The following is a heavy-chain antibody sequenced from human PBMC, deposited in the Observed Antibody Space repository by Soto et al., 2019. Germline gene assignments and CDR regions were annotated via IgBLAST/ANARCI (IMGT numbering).Heavy chain of an antibody. V-gene: IGHV3-23*01. D-gene: IGHD3-10*01. CDR1: GFIFRSYA. CDR2: ISDSGLTT. CDR3: ARIGVKAGRDV. Sequence: EVQLLGSGGGLVQPGGSLSLSCVASGFIFRSYAMTWVRQAPGKGLEWVSAISDSGLTTYYADSVKGRFTISRDNSKKTLYLQITSRRAADTAVYYCARIGVKAGRDVWGQGTTVIVSS. J-gene: IGHJ6*02.